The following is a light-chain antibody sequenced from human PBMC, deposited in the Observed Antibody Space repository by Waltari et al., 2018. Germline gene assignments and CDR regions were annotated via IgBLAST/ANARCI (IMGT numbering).Light chain of an antibody. Sequence: QSVLTQPPSASGTPGQRVTISCSGSSSNIGSHYVYWYQQLPGTAPKLLISRNNPRHSGVPYWLAGAKSGTSASLAISGLRSEDEADYYCAAWDDSLGGRSVFGTRTKVTVL. V-gene: IGLV1-47*01. CDR3: AAWDDSLGGRSV. CDR1: SSNIGSHY. J-gene: IGLJ1*01. CDR2: RNN.